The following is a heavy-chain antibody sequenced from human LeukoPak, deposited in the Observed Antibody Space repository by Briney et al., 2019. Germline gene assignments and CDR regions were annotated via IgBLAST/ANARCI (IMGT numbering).Heavy chain of an antibody. CDR1: GGSISSGSCY. D-gene: IGHD3-3*01. V-gene: IGHV4-61*02. CDR2: IYTSGST. CDR3: ARDRIDYDFWSGCAYNWFDP. Sequence: SETLSLTCTVSGGSISSGSCYWSWIRQPAGKGLEWIGRIYTSGSTNYNPSLTSRVTISVDTSKNHFSLKLSSVTAADTAVYYCARDRIDYDFWSGCAYNWFDPWGQGTLVTVSS. J-gene: IGHJ5*02.